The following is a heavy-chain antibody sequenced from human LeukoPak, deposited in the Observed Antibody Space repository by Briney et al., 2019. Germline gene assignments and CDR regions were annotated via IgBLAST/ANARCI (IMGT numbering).Heavy chain of an antibody. Sequence: ASVKVSCKASGYTFTSYYMHWVRQAPGQGLEWMGIINPSGGSTSYAQKFQGRVTMTRDMSTSTVYMELSSLRSEDTAVYYCAKGIDIWFGEYKWFDPWGQGTLATVSS. J-gene: IGHJ5*02. CDR2: INPSGGST. CDR3: AKGIDIWFGEYKWFDP. D-gene: IGHD3-10*01. CDR1: GYTFTSYY. V-gene: IGHV1-46*01.